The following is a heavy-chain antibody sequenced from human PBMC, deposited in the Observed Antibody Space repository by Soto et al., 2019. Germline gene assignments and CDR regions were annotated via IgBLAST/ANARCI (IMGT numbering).Heavy chain of an antibody. V-gene: IGHV3-30-3*01. J-gene: IGHJ4*02. Sequence: GGSMRLPCAASGVTFGGYAVHWVRQTPGKGLEWVAVISYDGSNKYYADSVKGRFTISRDNSKNTLYLQMNSLRAEDTAVYYCARGWAVNRAVAGSLDYWGQGTLVTVSS. CDR2: ISYDGSNK. D-gene: IGHD6-19*01. CDR3: ARGWAVNRAVAGSLDY. CDR1: GVTFGGYA.